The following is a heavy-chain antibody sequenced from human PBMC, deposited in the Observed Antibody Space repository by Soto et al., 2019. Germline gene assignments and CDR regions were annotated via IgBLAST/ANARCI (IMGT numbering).Heavy chain of an antibody. Sequence: GESLKISCKGSGYYFSTYWIGWVRQMPGKGLEWMGVISPRDSDTRYSPSFQGQVTFSADKSINTAYLQLSTLKASDTAMYFCARPYSTSRSNAFDIWGQGTMVTVSS. V-gene: IGHV5-51*01. CDR1: GYYFSTYW. CDR2: ISPRDSDT. D-gene: IGHD6-13*01. J-gene: IGHJ3*02. CDR3: ARPYSTSRSNAFDI.